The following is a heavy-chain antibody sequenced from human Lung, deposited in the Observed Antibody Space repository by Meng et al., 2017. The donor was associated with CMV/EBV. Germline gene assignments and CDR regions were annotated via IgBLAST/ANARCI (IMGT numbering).Heavy chain of an antibody. CDR2: IIPILGIA. Sequence: SVXVSXKASGGTFSSYAISWVRQAPGQGLEWMGGIIPILGIANYAQKFQGRVTITADKSTSTAYMELSSLRSEDTAVYYCARRYCSGGDCSEFDYWGNGTXVTVSS. V-gene: IGHV1-69*10. D-gene: IGHD2-15*01. CDR1: GGTFSSYA. J-gene: IGHJ4*01. CDR3: ARRYCSGGDCSEFDY.